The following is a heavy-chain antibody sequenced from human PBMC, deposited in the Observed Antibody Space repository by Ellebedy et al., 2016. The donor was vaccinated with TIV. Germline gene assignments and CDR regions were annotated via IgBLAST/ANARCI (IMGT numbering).Heavy chain of an antibody. CDR1: GFPFSSYA. J-gene: IGHJ5*01. CDR2: IANVGRNK. V-gene: IGHV3-30*18. CDR3: ANMAWGNEDYSVDS. Sequence: GESLKISXAASGFPFSSYAMSWVRQPPGKGLEWVAVIANVGRNKYYGGSVKGRFTISRDNSKNTLYLQMNSLKVEDTAVYYCANMAWGNEDYSVDSWGQGTLVTVSS. D-gene: IGHD2-21*01.